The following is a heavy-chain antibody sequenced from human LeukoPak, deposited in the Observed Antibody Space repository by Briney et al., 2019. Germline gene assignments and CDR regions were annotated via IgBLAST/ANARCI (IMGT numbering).Heavy chain of an antibody. CDR3: AISSSVQLPYYYYYMDV. J-gene: IGHJ6*03. CDR2: IYYSGST. CDR1: GGSISSSSYY. D-gene: IGHD5-18*01. V-gene: IGHV4-39*01. Sequence: SETLSLTCTVSGGSISSSSYYWGWIRQPPGKGLEWIGSIYYSGSTYYNPSLKSRVTISVDTSKNQFSLKLSSVTAADTAVYYCAISSSVQLPYYYYYMDVWGKGTTVTISS.